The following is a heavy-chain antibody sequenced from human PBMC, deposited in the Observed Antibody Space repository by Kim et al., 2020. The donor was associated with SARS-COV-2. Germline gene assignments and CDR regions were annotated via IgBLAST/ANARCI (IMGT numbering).Heavy chain of an antibody. CDR2: TSGSGGDT. V-gene: IGHV3-23*01. CDR1: GFTFSSYG. D-gene: IGHD4-4*01. CDR3: AKVGWGYSSYYYGMDV. Sequence: GGSLRLSCAASGFTFSSYGMSWVRQAQGKGLEWVSSTSGSGGDTDYPDSVKGRFTISRDNSKNMLYLQMNSLRAGDTAVYYCAKVGWGYSSYYYGMDVWGQGTTVTVSS. J-gene: IGHJ6*02.